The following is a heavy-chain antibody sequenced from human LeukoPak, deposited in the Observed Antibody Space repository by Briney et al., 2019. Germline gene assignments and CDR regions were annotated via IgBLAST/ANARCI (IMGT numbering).Heavy chain of an antibody. J-gene: IGHJ5*02. Sequence: ASVKASCKASGYTFTSYDINWVRQATGQGLEWMGWMNPNSGNTGYAQKFQGRVTMTRNTSISTAYMELSSLRSEDTAVYYCARGYCSSTSCFRGWNWFDPWGQGTLVAVSS. D-gene: IGHD2-2*01. CDR2: MNPNSGNT. CDR3: ARGYCSSTSCFRGWNWFDP. CDR1: GYTFTSYD. V-gene: IGHV1-8*01.